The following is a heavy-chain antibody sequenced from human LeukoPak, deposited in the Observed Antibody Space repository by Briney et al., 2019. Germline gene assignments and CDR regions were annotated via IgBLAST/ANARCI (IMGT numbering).Heavy chain of an antibody. CDR2: INHSGST. J-gene: IGHJ6*03. CDR1: GGSFSGYY. D-gene: IGHD3/OR15-3a*01. Sequence: SETLSLTCAVYGGSFSGYYWSWIRQPPGKGLEWIGEINHSGSTNYNPSLKSRVTMSVDTSKNQFSLKLSSVTAADTAVYYCARDGLVLRYMDVWGKGTTVTVSS. CDR3: ARDGLVLRYMDV. V-gene: IGHV4-34*01.